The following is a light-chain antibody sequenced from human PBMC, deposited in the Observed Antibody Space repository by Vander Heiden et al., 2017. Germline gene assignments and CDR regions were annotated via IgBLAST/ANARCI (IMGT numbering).Light chain of an antibody. CDR1: NIGSKS. V-gene: IGLV3-21*02. Sequence: SYVLTQPPSVSAAPGQTARITCGGDNIGSKSVHWYQQKPGQAPVLVVHDDNFRPSGIPERVSGSKSGNTATLIINRVEAGDEADYYCQVWDSTSGHVVFGGGTKLTVL. CDR3: QVWDSTSGHVV. CDR2: DDN. J-gene: IGLJ2*01.